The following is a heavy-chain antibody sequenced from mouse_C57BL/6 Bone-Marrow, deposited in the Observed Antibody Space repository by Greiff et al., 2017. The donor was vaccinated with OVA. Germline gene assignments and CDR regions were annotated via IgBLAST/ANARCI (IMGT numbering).Heavy chain of an antibody. CDR1: GYTFTSYW. CDR3: ARGGDGYPFYAMDY. J-gene: IGHJ4*01. V-gene: IGHV1-50*01. Sequence: QLQLKQPGAELVKPGASVKLSCKASGYTFTSYWMQWVKQRPGQGLEWIGEIDPSDSYTNYNQKFKGKATLTVDTSSSTAYMQLSSLTSEDSAVYYCARGGDGYPFYAMDYWGQGTSVTVSS. CDR2: IDPSDSYT. D-gene: IGHD2-3*01.